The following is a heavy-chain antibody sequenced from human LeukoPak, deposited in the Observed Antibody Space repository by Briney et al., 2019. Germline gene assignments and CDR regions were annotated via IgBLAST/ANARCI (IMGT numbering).Heavy chain of an antibody. V-gene: IGHV1-69*04. Sequence: GASVKVSCKASGGTFSSYAISWVRQAPGQGLEWMGRIIPILGIANYAQKFQGRVTITADKSTSTAYMELSSLRSEDTAVYYYARGDGYNSVPFDYWGQGTLVTVSS. CDR2: IIPILGIA. J-gene: IGHJ4*02. CDR1: GGTFSSYA. D-gene: IGHD5-12*01. CDR3: ARGDGYNSVPFDY.